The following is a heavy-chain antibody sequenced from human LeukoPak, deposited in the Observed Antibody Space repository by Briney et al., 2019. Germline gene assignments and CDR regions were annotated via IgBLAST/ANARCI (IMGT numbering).Heavy chain of an antibody. D-gene: IGHD3-22*01. Sequence: GGSLRLSCAASGFTFSSYGMNWVRQAPGKGLEWVSGISGSGGTTYYADSVEGRFTISRDNSKNSLSLQVSSLRAEDTAVYYCAKTNGYYSDWGQGTLVTVSS. V-gene: IGHV3-23*01. CDR2: ISGSGGTT. CDR3: AKTNGYYSD. CDR1: GFTFSSYG. J-gene: IGHJ4*02.